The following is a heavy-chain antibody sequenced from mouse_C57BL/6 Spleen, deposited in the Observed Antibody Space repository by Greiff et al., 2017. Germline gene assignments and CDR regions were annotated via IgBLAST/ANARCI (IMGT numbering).Heavy chain of an antibody. V-gene: IGHV5-4*01. J-gene: IGHJ3*01. CDR3: AREMGYYYGRGDPWFAY. D-gene: IGHD1-1*01. CDR1: GFTFSSYA. Sequence: EVKVVDESGGGLVKPGGSLKLSCAASGFTFSSYAMSWVRQTPEKRLEWVATISDGGSYTYYPDNVKGRFTISRDNAKNNLYLQMSHLKSEDTAMYYCAREMGYYYGRGDPWFAYWGQGTLVTVSA. CDR2: ISDGGSYT.